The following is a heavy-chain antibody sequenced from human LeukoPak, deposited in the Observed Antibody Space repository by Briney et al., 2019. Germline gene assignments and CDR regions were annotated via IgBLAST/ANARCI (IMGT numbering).Heavy chain of an antibody. D-gene: IGHD6-13*01. CDR2: IHYSGST. V-gene: IGHV4-59*01. CDR1: DGSISNYY. Sequence: SETLSLTCTVSDGSISNYYGSWIRQPPGKGLEWIGYIHYSGSTKYNPSLKSRVTISVDTSKNQFSLRLTSVTAADTAVYYCARDPHAAAGHFDYWGQGTLVTVSS. J-gene: IGHJ4*02. CDR3: ARDPHAAAGHFDY.